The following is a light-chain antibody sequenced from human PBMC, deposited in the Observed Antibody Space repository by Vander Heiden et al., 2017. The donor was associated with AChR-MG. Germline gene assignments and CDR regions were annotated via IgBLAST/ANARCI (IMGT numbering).Light chain of an antibody. J-gene: IGLJ1*01. CDR3: QSYDGIFYV. CDR2: GNS. Sequence: QSVLTQPPSVSGAPGQLVTISCTGSSSNTGGSYDVHWYQQVPGSAPKLLIFGNSLRPSGVPDRFSGSKSGTSASLAITVLQPEDEADYYCQSYDGIFYVFGTGTTVTVL. CDR1: SSNTGGSYD. V-gene: IGLV1-40*01.